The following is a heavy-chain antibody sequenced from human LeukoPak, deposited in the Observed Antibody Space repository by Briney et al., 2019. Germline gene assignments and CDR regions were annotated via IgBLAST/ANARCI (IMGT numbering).Heavy chain of an antibody. CDR2: ISGSGGST. CDR1: GFTFSNFW. J-gene: IGHJ4*02. V-gene: IGHV3-23*01. CDR3: AKDGYYDFWSGYSGEGFDY. D-gene: IGHD3-3*01. Sequence: GGSLRLSCAASGFTFSNFWMSWVRQAPGKGLEWVSAISGSGGSTYYADSVKGRFTISRDNSKNTLYLQMNSLRAEDTAVYYCAKDGYYDFWSGYSGEGFDYWGQGTLVTVSS.